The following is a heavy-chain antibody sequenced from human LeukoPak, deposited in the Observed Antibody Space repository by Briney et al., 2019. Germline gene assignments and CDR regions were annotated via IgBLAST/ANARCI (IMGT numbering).Heavy chain of an antibody. CDR1: GFTFSSSW. CDR3: ARDGEEYYDFWSGYSPPDY. J-gene: IGHJ4*02. V-gene: IGHV3-7*01. Sequence: GGSLRLSFEAPGFTFSSSWLPGVPQAPGKALDWVANIKPDGSAKNYVDSVKGRFTISRDNAKNSLYLQMNNLRAEDAAVYYCARDGEEYYDFWSGYSPPDYWGQGTLVTVSS. CDR2: IKPDGSAK. D-gene: IGHD3-3*01.